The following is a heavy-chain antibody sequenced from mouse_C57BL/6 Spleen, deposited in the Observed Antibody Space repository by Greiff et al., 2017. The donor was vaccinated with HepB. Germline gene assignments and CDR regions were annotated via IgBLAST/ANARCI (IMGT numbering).Heavy chain of an antibody. J-gene: IGHJ2*01. V-gene: IGHV1-50*01. D-gene: IGHD1-1*01. Sequence: QVQLQQPGAELVKPGASVKLSCKASGYTFTSYWMQWVKQRPGQGLEWIGEIDPSDSYTNYNQKFKGKATLTVDTSSSTAYMQLSSLTSEDSAVYYCARLASTGYFDYWGQGTTLTVSS. CDR1: GYTFTSYW. CDR2: IDPSDSYT. CDR3: ARLASTGYFDY.